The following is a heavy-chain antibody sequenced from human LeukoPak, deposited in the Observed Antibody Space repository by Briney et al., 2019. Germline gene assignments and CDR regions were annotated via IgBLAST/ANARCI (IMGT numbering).Heavy chain of an antibody. D-gene: IGHD1-14*01. CDR2: IYYSGST. Sequence: SETLSLTCTVSGGSISSSSYYWGWIRQPPGKGLEWIGSIYYSGSTNYNPSLKSRVTTSVDTSKNQLSLELTSVTAADTAVYYCARGRTSNWFDPWGQGTLVTVSS. CDR3: ARGRTSNWFDP. CDR1: GGSISSSSYY. V-gene: IGHV4-39*07. J-gene: IGHJ5*02.